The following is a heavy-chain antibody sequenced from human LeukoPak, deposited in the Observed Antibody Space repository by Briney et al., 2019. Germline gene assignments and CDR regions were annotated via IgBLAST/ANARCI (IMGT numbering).Heavy chain of an antibody. V-gene: IGHV4-59*01. CDR3: ARDRDQQRWLPTGQFDY. Sequence: PSETLSLTCTVSGGSISTYYWSWIRQPPRKGLEWIGYIFYSGSTKYNPSLKSRVTMSIDTSRNQFSLKLSSVTAADTAVYYCARDRDQQRWLPTGQFDYWGQGTLVTVSS. J-gene: IGHJ4*02. CDR1: GGSISTYY. CDR2: IFYSGST. D-gene: IGHD5-24*01.